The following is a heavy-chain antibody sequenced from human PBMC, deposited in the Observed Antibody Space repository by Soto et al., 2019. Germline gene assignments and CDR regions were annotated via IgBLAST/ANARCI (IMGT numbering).Heavy chain of an antibody. Sequence: EVQLVESGGGLVKPGGSLRLSCAASGFTFSNAWMSWVRQAPGKGLEWVGRIKSKTDGGTTDYAAPVKGRFTISRDDSKNTLYLQMNSRKTEDTAVYYCTTDIVGVPAAAEAFDIWGQVTMVTVSS. D-gene: IGHD2-2*01. CDR2: IKSKTDGGTT. J-gene: IGHJ3*02. V-gene: IGHV3-15*01. CDR1: GFTFSNAW. CDR3: TTDIVGVPAAAEAFDI.